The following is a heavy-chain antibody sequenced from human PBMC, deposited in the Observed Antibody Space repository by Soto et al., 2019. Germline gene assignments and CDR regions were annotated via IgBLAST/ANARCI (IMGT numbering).Heavy chain of an antibody. CDR3: ARDVVVVAATPGYFDY. Sequence: GGSLRLSCAAPGFTFSRYAMSWVRQAPGKGLEWVSTFSGPGGGTYYADSVKGRFTISRDNAKNSLYLQMNSLRAEDTAVYYCARDVVVVAATPGYFDYWGQGTLVTVSS. CDR2: FSGPGGGT. D-gene: IGHD2-15*01. CDR1: GFTFSRYA. V-gene: IGHV3-23*01. J-gene: IGHJ4*02.